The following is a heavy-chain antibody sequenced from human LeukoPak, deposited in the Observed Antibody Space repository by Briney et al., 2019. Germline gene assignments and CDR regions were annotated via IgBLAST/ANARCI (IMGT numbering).Heavy chain of an antibody. CDR1: GFTFSSYA. V-gene: IGHV3-23*01. D-gene: IGHD3-3*01. CDR3: AKDLRWSPFGITIFGVVIDY. CDR2: ISGSGGST. J-gene: IGHJ4*02. Sequence: TGGSLRLSCAASGFTFSSYAMSWVRQAPGKGLEWVSAISGSGGSTYYADSVKGRFTISRDNSKNTLYLQMNSLRAEDTAVYYCAKDLRWSPFGITIFGVVIDYWGQGTLVTVSS.